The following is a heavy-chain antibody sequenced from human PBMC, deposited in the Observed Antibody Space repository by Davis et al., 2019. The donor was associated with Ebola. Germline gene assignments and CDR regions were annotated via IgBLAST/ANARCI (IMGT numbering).Heavy chain of an antibody. CDR1: GGSFSGYY. CDR3: ARHPPGYVMDV. CDR2: INHSGST. Sequence: SETLSLTCAVYGGSFSGYYWSWIRQPPGKGLEWIGEINHSGSTNYNPSLKSRVTISVDTSKNQFSLKLSSVTAADTAVYYCARHPPGYVMDVWGQGTLVTVSS. D-gene: IGHD3-16*01. V-gene: IGHV4-34*01. J-gene: IGHJ4*02.